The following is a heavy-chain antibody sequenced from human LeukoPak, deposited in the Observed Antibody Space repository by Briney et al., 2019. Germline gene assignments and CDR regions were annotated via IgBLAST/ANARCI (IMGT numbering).Heavy chain of an antibody. V-gene: IGHV3-7*01. D-gene: IGHD3-3*01. J-gene: IGHJ5*02. Sequence: GGSLRLSCAASGFTFSSYWMSWVRQAPGKGLEWVANIKQDGSEKYYVDSVKGRFTISRDNAKNSLYLQMNSLRAEDTAVYYCASEILAGTIFGVVTHGRWFGPWGQGTLVTVSS. CDR2: IKQDGSEK. CDR3: ASEILAGTIFGVVTHGRWFGP. CDR1: GFTFSSYW.